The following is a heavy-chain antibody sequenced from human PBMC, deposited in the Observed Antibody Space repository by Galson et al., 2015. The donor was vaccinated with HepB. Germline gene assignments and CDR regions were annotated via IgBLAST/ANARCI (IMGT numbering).Heavy chain of an antibody. Sequence: SLRLSCAASGFTFSSYAMSWVRQAPGKGLEWVSAISGSGGSTYYADSVKGRFTISRDNSKNTLYLQMNSLRAEDTAVYYCAGRGYSYGYEVYWGQGTLVTVSS. J-gene: IGHJ4*02. CDR1: GFTFSSYA. CDR2: ISGSGGST. CDR3: AGRGYSYGYEVY. V-gene: IGHV3-23*01. D-gene: IGHD5-18*01.